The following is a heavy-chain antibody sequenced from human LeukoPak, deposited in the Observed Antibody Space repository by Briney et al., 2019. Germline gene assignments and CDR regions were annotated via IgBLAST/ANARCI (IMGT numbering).Heavy chain of an antibody. Sequence: PGGSLRLSCAASGFTFSSYAMSWVRQAPGKGLQWVSVLSGSGVSTYYADSVKGRFTLSRDISKNTLYLQMNSLRAEDTAVYYCVRDASWGQGTLVTVSS. CDR1: GFTFSSYA. CDR2: LSGSGVST. CDR3: VRDAS. V-gene: IGHV3-23*01. J-gene: IGHJ4*02.